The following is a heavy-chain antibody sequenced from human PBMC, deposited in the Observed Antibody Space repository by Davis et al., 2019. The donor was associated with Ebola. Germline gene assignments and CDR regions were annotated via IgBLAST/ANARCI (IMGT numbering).Heavy chain of an antibody. J-gene: IGHJ5*02. V-gene: IGHV4-39*01. CDR2: IYYSGST. CDR3: ARRGKPKKPIITMPNNWFDP. Sequence: PSETLSLTCTVSGGSISSYYWGWIRQPPGKGLEWIGSIYYSGSTYYNPSLKSRVTISVDTSKNQFSLKLSSVTAADTAVYYCARRGKPKKPIITMPNNWFDPWGQGTLVTVSS. D-gene: IGHD3-10*01. CDR1: GGSISSYY.